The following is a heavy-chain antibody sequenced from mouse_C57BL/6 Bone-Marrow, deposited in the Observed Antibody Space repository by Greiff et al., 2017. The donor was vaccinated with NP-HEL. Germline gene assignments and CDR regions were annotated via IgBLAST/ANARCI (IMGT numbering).Heavy chain of an antibody. CDR3: APSDSSGYRAWFAY. V-gene: IGHV8-8*01. CDR1: GFSLSTFGMG. D-gene: IGHD3-2*02. CDR2: IWWDDDK. Sequence: QVTLKVCGPGILQPSQTLSLTCSFSGFSLSTFGMGVGWIRQPSGKGLEWLAHIWWDDDKYYNPALKSRLTISKDTPKNQVLLKIANVDTADTATYYCAPSDSSGYRAWFAYWGQGTLVTVSA. J-gene: IGHJ3*01.